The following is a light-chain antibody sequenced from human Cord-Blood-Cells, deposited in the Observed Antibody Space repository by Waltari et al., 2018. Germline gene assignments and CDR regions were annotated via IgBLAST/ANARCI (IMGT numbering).Light chain of an antibody. V-gene: IGKV3-15*01. CDR1: QSVSSN. CDR2: GAS. CDR3: QQYNNWPYT. J-gene: IGKJ2*01. Sequence: EIVMTQSPATLSVSQGERATLSCRASQSVSSNLAWYQQKPGQAPRLLIYGASTRAPGIPARFSGSGSGTEFTLTISSLQSEDFAVYYCQQYNNWPYTFGQGTKLEIK.